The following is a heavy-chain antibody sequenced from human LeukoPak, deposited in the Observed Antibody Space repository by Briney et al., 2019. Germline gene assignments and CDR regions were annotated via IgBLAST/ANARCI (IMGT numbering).Heavy chain of an antibody. CDR1: GFTFSSYG. Sequence: PGRSLRLSCAASGFTFSSYGMPWVSQAPGKGLEWVAFIRSEGSNKYYADSVKGRFTISRDNSKNTLYLQMNSLRAEDTAVYYCARRYDISGCWIDWGQGALVTVSS. D-gene: IGHD3-22*01. V-gene: IGHV3-30*02. J-gene: IGHJ4*02. CDR2: IRSEGSNK. CDR3: ARRYDISGCWID.